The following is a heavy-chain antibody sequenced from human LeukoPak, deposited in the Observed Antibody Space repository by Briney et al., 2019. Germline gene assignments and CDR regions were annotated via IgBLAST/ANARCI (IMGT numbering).Heavy chain of an antibody. Sequence: AGGSLRLSCAASGFTFSSYAMSWVRQAPGKGLEAPGKGLEWVSTISASGHATYYPDSVRGRFTISRDNSKSTLHLQMDSLRAEDSALYYCAKWPEGATPKFPHWGQGTLVTVSS. CDR3: AKWPEGATPKFPH. CDR1: GFTFSSYA. V-gene: IGHV3-23*01. CDR2: ISASGHAT. J-gene: IGHJ4*02. D-gene: IGHD1-26*01.